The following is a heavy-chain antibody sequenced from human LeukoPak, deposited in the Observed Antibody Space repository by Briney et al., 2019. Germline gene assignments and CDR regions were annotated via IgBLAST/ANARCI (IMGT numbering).Heavy chain of an antibody. CDR3: VRVTEN. J-gene: IGHJ4*02. CDR2: INRDGSDT. Sequence: GRSLRLSCEASALTFSSYYMHWVRHAPREGLVWVSRINRDGSDTNYADSVKDRFTISRDNAKHTLYLQMNSLRAGETAVYYCVRVTENWGQGTLVTVSS. CDR1: ALTFSSYY. V-gene: IGHV3-74*01.